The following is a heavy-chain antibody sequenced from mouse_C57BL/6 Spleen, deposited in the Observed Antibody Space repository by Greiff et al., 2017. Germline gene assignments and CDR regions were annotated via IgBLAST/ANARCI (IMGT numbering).Heavy chain of an antibody. CDR3: AREGDGSAWFAY. V-gene: IGHV1-52*01. J-gene: IGHJ3*01. Sequence: QVQLQQPGAELVRPGSSVKLSCKASGYTFTSYWMHWVKQRPIQGLEWIGNIAPSDSETHYNQKFKDKATLTVDKSSSTAYMQLSSLTSEDSAVYYCAREGDGSAWFAYWGQGTLVTVSA. D-gene: IGHD2-3*01. CDR1: GYTFTSYW. CDR2: IAPSDSET.